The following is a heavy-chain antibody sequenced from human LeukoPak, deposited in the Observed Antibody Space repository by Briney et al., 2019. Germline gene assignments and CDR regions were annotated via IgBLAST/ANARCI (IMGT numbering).Heavy chain of an antibody. CDR3: ARRGPSDASTSYFFDY. V-gene: IGHV4-39*01. J-gene: IGHJ4*02. Sequence: SETLSLTCTVSGDSIRSSPYYWGWIRQPPGMGLEWIGCIYYSGSPYYNPSLKGRVTMSADTAKNQFSLKVTFVTAADTAVYYCARRGPSDASTSYFFDYWGQGILVTVSS. D-gene: IGHD2-2*01. CDR2: IYYSGSP. CDR1: GDSIRSSPYY.